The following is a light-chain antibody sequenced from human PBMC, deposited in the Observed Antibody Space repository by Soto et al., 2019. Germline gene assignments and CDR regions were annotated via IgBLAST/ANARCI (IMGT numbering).Light chain of an antibody. Sequence: EIVLTQSPGTLSLSPGDRATLSCRASQSVTSAYLAWYQQKPGQAPSLLIYGASTRATGIPDRFSGSGSGTELPLRITRLEPEDFAVYYCQQYGRSPWTFGQGTKVEV. V-gene: IGKV3-20*01. CDR2: GAS. CDR1: QSVTSAY. CDR3: QQYGRSPWT. J-gene: IGKJ1*01.